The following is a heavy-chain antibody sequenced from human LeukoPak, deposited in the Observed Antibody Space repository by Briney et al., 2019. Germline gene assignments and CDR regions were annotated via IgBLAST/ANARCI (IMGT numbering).Heavy chain of an antibody. J-gene: IGHJ4*02. CDR3: AKALYYYDSSGYHNGDYFDY. CDR2: IRYDGSNK. V-gene: IGHV3-30*02. Sequence: GGSLRLSCAASGFTFSSYGMHWVRQAPGKGLEWVAFIRYDGSNKYYADSVKGRFTISRDNSKNTLYLQMNSLRAEDTAVYYCAKALYYYDSSGYHNGDYFDYWGQGTLVTVSS. D-gene: IGHD3-22*01. CDR1: GFTFSSYG.